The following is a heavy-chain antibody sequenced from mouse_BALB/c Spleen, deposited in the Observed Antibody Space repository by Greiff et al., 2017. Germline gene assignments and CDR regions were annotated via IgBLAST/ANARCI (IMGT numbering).Heavy chain of an antibody. Sequence: EVMLVESGGGLVKPGGSLKLSCAASGFTFSSYAMSWVRQTPEKRLEWVASISSGGSTYYPDSVKGRFTISRDNARNILYLQMSSLRSEDTAMYYCARALYYDYDGFAYWGQGTLVTVSA. CDR1: GFTFSSYA. V-gene: IGHV5-6-5*01. CDR3: ARALYYDYDGFAY. J-gene: IGHJ3*01. CDR2: ISSGGST. D-gene: IGHD2-4*01.